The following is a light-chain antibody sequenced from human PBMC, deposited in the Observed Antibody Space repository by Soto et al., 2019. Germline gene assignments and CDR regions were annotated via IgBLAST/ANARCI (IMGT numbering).Light chain of an antibody. V-gene: IGKV1-9*01. CDR2: EAS. CDR1: QDINSY. Sequence: PSSLSASIGDRVTITCRASQDINSYLAWYQQKPGKAPNLLIYEASILQRGVPSRFSGSISGTDFTLTISSLQAEDFATYYCQQTRSYPSTFGGGT. CDR3: QQTRSYPST. J-gene: IGKJ4*01.